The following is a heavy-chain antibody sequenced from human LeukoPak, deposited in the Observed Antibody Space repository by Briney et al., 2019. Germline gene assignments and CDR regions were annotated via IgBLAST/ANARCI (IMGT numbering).Heavy chain of an antibody. CDR1: GFTFSSYT. Sequence: PGGSLRLSCAASGFTFSSYTMHWIRQAPGKGLEWVSSISGSNSYIFYADSVKGRFTVSRDNAKDSLYLQMNSLRAEDTAVYYCARDRERYCSGGSCYFDYWGQGTLVTVSS. J-gene: IGHJ4*02. V-gene: IGHV3-21*01. CDR3: ARDRERYCSGGSCYFDY. CDR2: ISGSNSYI. D-gene: IGHD2-15*01.